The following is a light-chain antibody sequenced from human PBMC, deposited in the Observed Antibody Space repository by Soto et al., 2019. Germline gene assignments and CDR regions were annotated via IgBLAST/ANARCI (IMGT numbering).Light chain of an antibody. CDR1: QYVGTR. J-gene: IGKJ3*01. CDR3: QQYGSIPFT. CDR2: YTS. Sequence: EIVLTQSPATLSSSPGETATLSCRASQYVGTRLAWYQHKPGQAPRLLIYYTSNRATGIPARFSGSGSGTDFTLTISRLAPEDFAVYYCQQYGSIPFTFGPGTKVDIK. V-gene: IGKV3-11*01.